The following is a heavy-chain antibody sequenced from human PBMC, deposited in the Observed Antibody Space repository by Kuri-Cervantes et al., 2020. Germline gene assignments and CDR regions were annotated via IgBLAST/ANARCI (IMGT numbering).Heavy chain of an antibody. Sequence: ESLKISCTVSGGSISSSSYYWSWIRQPPGKGLEWIGYIYYSGSTNYNPSLKSRVTISVDTSKNQFSLKLSSVTAADTAVYYCASSAYYDFWSGYYTRDAFDIWGQGTMVTVSS. CDR3: ASSAYYDFWSGYYTRDAFDI. CDR1: GGSISSSSYY. V-gene: IGHV4-61*01. CDR2: IYYSGST. D-gene: IGHD3-3*01. J-gene: IGHJ3*02.